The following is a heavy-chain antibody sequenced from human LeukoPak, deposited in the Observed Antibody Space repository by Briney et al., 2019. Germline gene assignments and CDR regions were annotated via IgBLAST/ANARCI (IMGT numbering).Heavy chain of an antibody. CDR2: IYTSGST. J-gene: IGHJ4*02. CDR1: GGSISSGSYY. D-gene: IGHD4-23*01. CDR3: ARAPPSDYGGNQYYFDY. Sequence: SETLSLTCTVSGGSISSGSYYWSWIRQPAGKGLEWIGRIYTSGSTNYNPSLKSRVTISVDTSKNKFSLKLSSVTAADTAVYYCARAPPSDYGGNQYYFDYWGQGTLVTVSS. V-gene: IGHV4-61*02.